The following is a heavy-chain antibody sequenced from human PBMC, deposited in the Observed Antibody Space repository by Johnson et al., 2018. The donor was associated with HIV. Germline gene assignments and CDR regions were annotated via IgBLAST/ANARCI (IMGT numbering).Heavy chain of an antibody. D-gene: IGHD3-10*01. V-gene: IGHV3-30*04. CDR1: GFTFSSYA. CDR2: ISYDGSNK. Sequence: QVQLVESGGDVVQPGRSLRLSCAASGFTFSSYAMHWVRQAPGKGLEWVAVISYDGSNKYYADSVKGRFTISRDNSKNTLYLQMNSLRVEDTAVYYCASSYSESDAFDIWGQGTMVTVSS. CDR3: ASSYSESDAFDI. J-gene: IGHJ3*02.